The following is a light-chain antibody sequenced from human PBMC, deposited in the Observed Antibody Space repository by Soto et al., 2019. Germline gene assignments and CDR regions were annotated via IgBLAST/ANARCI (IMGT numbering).Light chain of an antibody. CDR2: GAF. CDR1: QSVAATY. CDR3: QQAGRAPYT. Sequence: EIVLTQSPGTLSLSPGDRATLSCRPSQSVAATYLAWFQQRPGQAPRLLIYGAFSRATGIPDRFSGSGSGTDFTLTISRLEPEDFAVYFCQQAGRAPYTFGQGTKLEI. V-gene: IGKV3-20*01. J-gene: IGKJ2*01.